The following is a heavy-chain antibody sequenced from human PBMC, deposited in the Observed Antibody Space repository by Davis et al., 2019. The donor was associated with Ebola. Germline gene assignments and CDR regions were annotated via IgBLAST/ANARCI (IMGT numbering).Heavy chain of an antibody. J-gene: IGHJ6*02. CDR2: TYYNSKWYN. D-gene: IGHD6-19*01. V-gene: IGHV6-1*01. CDR1: GDTVSGNSGA. Sequence: PSETLSLTCAISGDTVSGNSGAWNWIRQSPSSGLEWLGRTYYNSKWYNDYAVSVKSRITINPDTSRNHFSLQLNSVTPEDTAIYYCARGWFRSGMDVWGQGTTITVSS. CDR3: ARGWFRSGMDV.